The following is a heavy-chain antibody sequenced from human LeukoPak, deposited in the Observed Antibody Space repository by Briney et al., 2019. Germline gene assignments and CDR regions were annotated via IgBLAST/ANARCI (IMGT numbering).Heavy chain of an antibody. V-gene: IGHV4-38-2*01. Sequence: PSETLSLTCGVSGYSISSGYYWGWIRKTPGKGLEWIGSIYHSGGTYYNPSLKSRVTISVDTSKNQFSLKLSSVTAADTAVYYCARVAVLYYDSIGFWFDPWGQGTLVTASS. CDR1: GYSISSGYY. CDR2: IYHSGGT. J-gene: IGHJ5*02. CDR3: ARVAVLYYDSIGFWFDP. D-gene: IGHD3-22*01.